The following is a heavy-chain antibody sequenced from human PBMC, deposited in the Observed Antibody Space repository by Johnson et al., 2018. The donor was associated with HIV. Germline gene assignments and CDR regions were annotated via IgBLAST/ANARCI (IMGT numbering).Heavy chain of an antibody. Sequence: EVQLVESGGGLVQPGGSLRLSCAASGFTFSLYAMIWVRQAPGKGLEWVSGINWNGGRRGYVDSVNGRFTISRDNAKNSLYLQMNSLRAEDTALYYCAKDEGGSYSQDAFDIWGQGTMVTVSS. D-gene: IGHD1-26*01. J-gene: IGHJ3*02. V-gene: IGHV3-20*04. CDR2: INWNGGRR. CDR3: AKDEGGSYSQDAFDI. CDR1: GFTFSLYA.